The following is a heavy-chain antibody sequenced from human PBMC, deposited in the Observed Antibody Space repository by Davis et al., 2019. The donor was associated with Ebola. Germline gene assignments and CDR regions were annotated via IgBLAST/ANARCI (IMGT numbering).Heavy chain of an antibody. Sequence: GGSLRLSCAASGFTFSSYGMHWVRQAPGKGLEWVAVIWYDGSNKYYADSVKGRFTISRDNSKNTLYLQMNSLRAEDTAVYYCARESSNYDFWSGYFRRGYGMDVWGQGTTVTVSS. D-gene: IGHD3-3*01. CDR2: IWYDGSNK. J-gene: IGHJ6*02. CDR3: ARESSNYDFWSGYFRRGYGMDV. V-gene: IGHV3-33*01. CDR1: GFTFSSYG.